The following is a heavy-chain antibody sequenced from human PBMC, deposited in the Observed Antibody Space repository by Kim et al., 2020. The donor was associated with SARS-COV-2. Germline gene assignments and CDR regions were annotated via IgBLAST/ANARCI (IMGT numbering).Heavy chain of an antibody. Sequence: GGSLRLSCAASGFTFNTYWMHWVLQAPGKGLVWVSTIKGDGSISTYADSVKGRFTISRDNAKNALYLQINSLRVEDTALYYCARDLGYTYLDYWGQGTLVTVSS. CDR3: ARDLGYTYLDY. CDR2: IKGDGSIS. CDR1: GFTFNTYW. J-gene: IGHJ4*02. V-gene: IGHV3-74*03. D-gene: IGHD5-12*01.